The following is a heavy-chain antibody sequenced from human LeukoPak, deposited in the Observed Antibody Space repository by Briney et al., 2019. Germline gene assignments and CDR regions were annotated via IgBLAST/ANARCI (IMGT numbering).Heavy chain of an antibody. J-gene: IGHJ4*02. Sequence: SGGSLRLSCAASGFTFSSFAMGWVRQAPGKGLEWVSIISDSGGRAYYADFVRGRFTISRDNSKNTLYLQMNSLRAEDTALYYCAKRLAAVGAVDYWGQGTLVTVSS. CDR3: AKRLAAVGAVDY. D-gene: IGHD6-13*01. V-gene: IGHV3-23*01. CDR2: ISDSGGRA. CDR1: GFTFSSFA.